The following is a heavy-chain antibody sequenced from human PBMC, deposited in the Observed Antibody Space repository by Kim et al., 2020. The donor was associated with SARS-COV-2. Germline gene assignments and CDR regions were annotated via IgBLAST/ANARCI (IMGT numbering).Heavy chain of an antibody. D-gene: IGHD3-10*01. J-gene: IGHJ5*02. CDR2: IYHSGST. Sequence: SETLSLTCAVSGGSISSSNWWSWVRQPPGKGLEWIGEIYHSGSTNYNPSLKSRVTISVDKSKNQFSLKLSSVTAADTAVYYCARDVYGSGTSWFDPWGQGTLVTVSS. V-gene: IGHV4-4*02. CDR3: ARDVYGSGTSWFDP. CDR1: GGSISSSNW.